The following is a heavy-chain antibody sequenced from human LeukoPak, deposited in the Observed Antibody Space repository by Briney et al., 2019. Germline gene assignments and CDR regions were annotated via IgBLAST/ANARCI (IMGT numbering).Heavy chain of an antibody. CDR3: ARGSEDIVVVVAARGAFDI. D-gene: IGHD2-15*01. V-gene: IGHV1-2*02. J-gene: IGHJ3*02. CDR1: GYIFTSYN. Sequence: ASVKVSCKASGYIFTSYNMYWVRQAPGQGLEWMGIINSSGGGTNYAQKFQGRVTMTRDTSISTAYMELSRLRSDDTAVYYCARGSEDIVVVVAARGAFDIWGQGTMVTVSS. CDR2: INSSGGGT.